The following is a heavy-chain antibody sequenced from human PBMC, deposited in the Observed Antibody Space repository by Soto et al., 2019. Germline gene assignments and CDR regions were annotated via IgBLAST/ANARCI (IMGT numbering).Heavy chain of an antibody. V-gene: IGHV3-23*01. CDR2: LSGGGGST. J-gene: IGHJ2*01. CDR3: AKTHRATQVVTRYWYFDL. CDR1: GFTFGAFA. Sequence: GSLRLSCAASGFTFGAFAMAWVRQRPGNGLEWVSSLSGGGGSTYYNNSVRGRFTISRDNSNSTLFLQMNNLRAEDTAVYFCAKTHRATQVVTRYWYFDLWGRGTLGTVPS. D-gene: IGHD2-21*02.